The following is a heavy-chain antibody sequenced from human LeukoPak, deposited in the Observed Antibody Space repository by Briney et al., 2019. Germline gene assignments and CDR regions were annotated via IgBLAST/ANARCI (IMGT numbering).Heavy chain of an antibody. CDR1: GSSFTSYW. CDR3: ASHTYYYDNAFDP. Sequence: GASLKISCKGSGSSFTSYWIGWVRPMPGKGLEWMGIIYPGDSDTRYSPSFQGQVTISADKSISTAYLQWSSLKASDTAMYYCASHTYYYDNAFDPWGQGTLVTVSS. J-gene: IGHJ5*02. V-gene: IGHV5-51*01. CDR2: IYPGDSDT. D-gene: IGHD3-22*01.